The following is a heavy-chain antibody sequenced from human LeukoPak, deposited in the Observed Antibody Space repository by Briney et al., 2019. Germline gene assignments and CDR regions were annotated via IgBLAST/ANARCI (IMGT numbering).Heavy chain of an antibody. CDR2: MNPNSGNT. V-gene: IGHV1-8*03. CDR1: GYTFTSYD. J-gene: IGHJ6*03. CDR3: ARGLSYYDFWSGYYKHYYYMDV. Sequence: ASVKVSCKASGYTFTSYDTNWVRQATGQGLEWMGWMNPNSGNTGYAQKFQGRVTITRNTSISTAYMELSSLRSEDTAVYYCARGLSYYDFWSGYYKHYYYMDVWGKGTTITVSS. D-gene: IGHD3-3*01.